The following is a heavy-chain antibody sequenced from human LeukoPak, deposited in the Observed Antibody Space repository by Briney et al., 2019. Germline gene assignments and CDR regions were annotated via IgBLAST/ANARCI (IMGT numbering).Heavy chain of an antibody. CDR3: ARDFLGYAFDI. CDR1: GFTFSSYS. V-gene: IGHV3-21*01. J-gene: IGHJ3*02. Sequence: GGSLRLSCAPSGFTFSSYSMNWVRQAPGKGLEWVSAISGSGGSTYYADSVKGRFTISRDNAKNSLYLQMNSLRAEDTAVYYCARDFLGYAFDIWGQGTMVTVSS. CDR2: ISGSGGST.